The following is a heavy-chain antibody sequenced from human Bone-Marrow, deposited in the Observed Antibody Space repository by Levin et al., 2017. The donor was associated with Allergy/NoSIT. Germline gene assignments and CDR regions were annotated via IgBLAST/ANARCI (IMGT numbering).Heavy chain of an antibody. Sequence: GESLKISCKASGYTFTDYYIHWVRQAPGQGPDWMGWINPNNGDTDYAQKFQGRVTMTRDTSISTAYMELSRLKSDDTAVYYCARIARRGFHYGMDVWGQGTTVTVSS. CDR1: GYTFTDYY. CDR3: ARIARRGFHYGMDV. J-gene: IGHJ6*02. CDR2: INPNNGDT. V-gene: IGHV1-2*02. D-gene: IGHD5-12*01.